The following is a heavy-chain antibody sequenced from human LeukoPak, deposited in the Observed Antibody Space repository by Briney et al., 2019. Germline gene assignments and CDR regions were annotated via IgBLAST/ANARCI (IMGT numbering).Heavy chain of an antibody. CDR3: AREAIFYYYMDV. J-gene: IGHJ6*03. D-gene: IGHD3-9*01. V-gene: IGHV4-61*02. Sequence: SQTLSLTCTVSGGSISNGYYYWNWIRQPAGKGLEWIGRIYTSGSTNYNPSLKSRFTISVNTSKSQFSLKLSSVTAADTAVYFCAREAIFYYYMDVWGNGTTVTISS. CDR2: IYTSGST. CDR1: GGSISNGYYY.